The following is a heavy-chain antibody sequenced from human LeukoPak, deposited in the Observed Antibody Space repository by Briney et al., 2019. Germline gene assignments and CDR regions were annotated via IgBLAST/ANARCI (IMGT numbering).Heavy chain of an antibody. CDR3: ARVGDILTGYWGKLVTAIRQSSSYAFDI. CDR1: GGSISSSSYY. Sequence: SETLSLTCTVSGGSISSSSYYWGWIRQPPGKGLEWIGSIYYSGSTYYNPSLKSRVTISVDTSKNQFSLKLSSVTAADTAVYYCARVGDILTGYWGKLVTAIRQSSSYAFDIWGQGTMVTVSS. J-gene: IGHJ3*02. D-gene: IGHD3-9*01. CDR2: IYYSGST. V-gene: IGHV4-39*01.